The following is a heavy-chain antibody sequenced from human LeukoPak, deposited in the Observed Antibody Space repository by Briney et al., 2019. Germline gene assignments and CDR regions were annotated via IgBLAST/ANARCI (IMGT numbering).Heavy chain of an antibody. D-gene: IGHD3-10*01. J-gene: IGHJ4*02. V-gene: IGHV4-61*02. CDR2: IYTSGST. CDR3: ARVPARRGLFDY. CDR1: GGSISSGSYY. Sequence: PSETLSLTCTVSGGSISSGSYYWSWIRQPAGKGLEWIGRIYTSGSTNYNPSLKSRVTISVDTSKNQFSLKLSSVTAADTAVYYCARVPARRGLFDYWGQGTLVTVSS.